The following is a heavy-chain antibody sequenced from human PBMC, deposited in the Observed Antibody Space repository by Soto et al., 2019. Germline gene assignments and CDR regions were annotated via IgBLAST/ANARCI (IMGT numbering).Heavy chain of an antibody. D-gene: IGHD3-22*01. Sequence: GASVKVSCKASGYTFTSYGISWVRQAPGQGLEWMGWISAYNGNTNYAQKLQGRVTMTTDTSTSTAYMELRSLRSDDTAVYYCARGHYDSSGFLSHPQPYFDYWGQGTLGTVSS. J-gene: IGHJ4*02. CDR3: ARGHYDSSGFLSHPQPYFDY. V-gene: IGHV1-18*01. CDR2: ISAYNGNT. CDR1: GYTFTSYG.